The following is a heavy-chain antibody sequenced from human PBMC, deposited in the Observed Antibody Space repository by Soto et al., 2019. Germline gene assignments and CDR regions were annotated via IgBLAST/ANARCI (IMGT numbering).Heavy chain of an antibody. CDR3: ARQRLLRLKPDFDI. V-gene: IGHV4-39*01. J-gene: IGHJ4*02. CDR2: MYYSGSS. Sequence: SETLSLTCAVSGGSTSDKSYFWGWVRQSPGKGLEWIGSMYYSGSSYYNPSLKSRVAISVDTSKNQFSLKLKSVTAADTAVYFCARQRLLRLKPDFDIWGQGTLVTVSS. CDR1: GGSTSDKSYF. D-gene: IGHD2-21*02.